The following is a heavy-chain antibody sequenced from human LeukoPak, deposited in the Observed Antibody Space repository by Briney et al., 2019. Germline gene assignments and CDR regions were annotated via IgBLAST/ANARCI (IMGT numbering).Heavy chain of an antibody. CDR3: ASHSGWSHSKTFDY. J-gene: IGHJ4*02. CDR1: GYSISSGYY. CDR2: IYHSGST. V-gene: IGHV4-38-2*01. Sequence: SETLSLTCAVSGYSISSGYYWDWVRQPPGKGLEWIGSIYHSGSTYYNPSLKSRVTISVDTSKNQFSLKLSSVTAADPAVYYCASHSGWSHSKTFDYWGQGTLVTVSS. D-gene: IGHD6-19*01.